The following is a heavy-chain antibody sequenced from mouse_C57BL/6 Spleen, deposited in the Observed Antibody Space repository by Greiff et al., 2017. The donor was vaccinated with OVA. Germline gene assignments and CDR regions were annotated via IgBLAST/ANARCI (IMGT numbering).Heavy chain of an antibody. Sequence: QVQLQQSGAELVKPGASVKLSCKASGYTFTEYTIHWVKQRSGQGLEWIGWFYPGSGRIKYNEKFKDQATLTADKSSSTVSMELSRLTSEDSAVYVCARHGDATVVATKGYYAMDYGGQGTSVTVSS. D-gene: IGHD1-1*01. J-gene: IGHJ4*01. CDR2: FYPGSGRI. CDR1: GYTFTEYT. CDR3: ARHGDATVVATKGYYAMDY. V-gene: IGHV1-62-2*01.